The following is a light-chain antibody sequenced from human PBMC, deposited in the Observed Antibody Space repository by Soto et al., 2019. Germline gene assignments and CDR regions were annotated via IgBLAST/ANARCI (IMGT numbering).Light chain of an antibody. Sequence: QSALTQPPSASGTPGQRVTISCSGSSSNIGANPINWYQQLPGTAPKLPLYNNDQRPSGVPVRFSASKSGTSASLAISGFQSEDEADYYCEAWDDSLYGAVLGGGTQLTVL. CDR3: EAWDDSLYGAV. CDR2: NND. J-gene: IGLJ2*01. CDR1: SSNIGANP. V-gene: IGLV1-44*01.